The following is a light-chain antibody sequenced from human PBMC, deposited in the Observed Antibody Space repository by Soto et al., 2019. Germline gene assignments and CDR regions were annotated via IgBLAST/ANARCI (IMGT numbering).Light chain of an antibody. J-gene: IGKJ4*01. CDR1: QSVRSSH. CDR3: QQYSSSPLT. CDR2: GAS. Sequence: EIVLTQSPGTLSLSPGERATLSCTASQSVRSSHLAWYQQKPGQAPRLLIYGASSRATGIPDRFSGSGSGTDFTLTISSLEPEDFAVYHCQQYSSSPLTFGGGTKVDIK. V-gene: IGKV3-20*01.